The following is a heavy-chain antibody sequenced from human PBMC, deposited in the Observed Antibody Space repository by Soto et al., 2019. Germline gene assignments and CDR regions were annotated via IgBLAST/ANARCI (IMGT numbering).Heavy chain of an antibody. J-gene: IGHJ4*02. D-gene: IGHD6-19*01. V-gene: IGHV4-39*01. CDR2: IYYSGST. CDR1: GFSVSSTSYY. CDR3: ARIVGIRNSIGQRYYFDY. Sequence: SETLSLTCTVSGFSVSSTSYYLGWIRQPPGKGLEWIGSIYYSGSTYYNPSLKSRVTISVDTSKNQFSLKLSSVTAADTAVYYCARIVGIRNSIGQRYYFDYWGQGTLVTVSS.